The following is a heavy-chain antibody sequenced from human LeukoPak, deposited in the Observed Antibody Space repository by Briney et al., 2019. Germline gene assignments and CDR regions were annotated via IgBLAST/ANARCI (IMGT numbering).Heavy chain of an antibody. CDR1: GFTFSSYA. V-gene: IGHV3-23*01. J-gene: IGHJ3*02. Sequence: GGSLRLSCGASGFTFSSYAMSWVRQAPGKGLEWVSTISTNGDSTYYADSVKGRFTISRDNSRNTLSLQMNSLRVEDTAVYYCAVAGSGTFDIWGQGTVVIVSS. D-gene: IGHD3-10*01. CDR3: AVAGSGTFDI. CDR2: ISTNGDST.